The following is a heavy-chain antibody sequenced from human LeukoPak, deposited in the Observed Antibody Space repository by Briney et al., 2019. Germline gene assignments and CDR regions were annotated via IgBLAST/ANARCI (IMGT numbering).Heavy chain of an antibody. CDR1: GYTFSINW. D-gene: IGHD1-14*01. Sequence: QPGGSLLLYCAASGYTFSINWMHWVRQGPGKGLVWVSRINPDGSRTDYAESVKGRFTISRDNDKNTLSLEMNSLGDEDTAVYYCSRYFNARNDFWGQGTVVTVSS. CDR3: SRYFNARNDF. V-gene: IGHV3-74*01. J-gene: IGHJ4*02. CDR2: INPDGSRT.